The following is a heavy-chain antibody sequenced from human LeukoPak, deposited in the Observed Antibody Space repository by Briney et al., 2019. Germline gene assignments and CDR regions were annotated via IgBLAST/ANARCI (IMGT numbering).Heavy chain of an antibody. J-gene: IGHJ4*02. D-gene: IGHD3-10*01. CDR2: IYYSGST. V-gene: IGHV4-39*01. CDR3: ATKGGSGSSYFDY. CDR1: GGSISSNSYY. Sequence: SETLSLTCTVSGGSISSNSYYWGWIRQPPGEGLEWIGSIYYSGSTYYNPSLKSRVTISVDTSKNQFSLKLSSVTAAGTAVYYCATKGGSGSSYFDYWGQGTLVTVSS.